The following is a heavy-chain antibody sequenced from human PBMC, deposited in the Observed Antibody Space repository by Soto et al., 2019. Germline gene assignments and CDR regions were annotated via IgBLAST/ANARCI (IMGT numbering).Heavy chain of an antibody. CDR2: VKSKTDGGSA. D-gene: IGHD3-10*01. Sequence: GGSLRLSCAASGFPFSNAWINWVRQTPGTGLQWVGRVKSKTDGGSADYAAPVKGRFAVSRDDSKNIAYLQMNSVKIEDTGVYYCTTDSRTTMPEVRFDYWGHGTLVTVSS. CDR1: GFPFSNAW. J-gene: IGHJ4*01. CDR3: TTDSRTTMPEVRFDY. V-gene: IGHV3-15*07.